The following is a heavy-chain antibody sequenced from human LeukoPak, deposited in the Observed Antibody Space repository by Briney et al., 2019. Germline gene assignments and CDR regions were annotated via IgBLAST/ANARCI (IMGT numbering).Heavy chain of an antibody. CDR3: ARDDCSLYNWFDP. V-gene: IGHV3-7*03. Sequence: GGSLRLSCAASGFTFSSYWMSWVRQAPGKGLEWVANIKQDGSEKYYVDSVKGRFTISRDNAKNSLYLQMNSLRAEDTAVYYCARDDCSLYNWFDPWGQGTLVTVSS. D-gene: IGHD2-15*01. CDR1: GFTFSSYW. J-gene: IGHJ5*02. CDR2: IKQDGSEK.